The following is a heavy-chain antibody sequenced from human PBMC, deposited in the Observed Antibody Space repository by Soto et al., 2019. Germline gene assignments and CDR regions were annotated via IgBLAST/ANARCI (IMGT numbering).Heavy chain of an antibody. CDR1: GGSINTYY. CDR3: ARGSGNPFDY. D-gene: IGHD2-15*01. CDR2: IYSSGST. J-gene: IGHJ4*02. V-gene: IGHV4-59*01. Sequence: PXETLSLTCSVSGGSINTYYWSWIRQPPGKGLEWIGYIYSSGSTNYKLSLKSRVVFSVDTSKNQFSLKLSSVTAADTAVYYCARGSGNPFDYWGQGPLGTVSS.